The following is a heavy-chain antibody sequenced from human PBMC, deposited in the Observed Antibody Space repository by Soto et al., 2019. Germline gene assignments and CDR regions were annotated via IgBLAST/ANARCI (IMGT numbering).Heavy chain of an antibody. CDR3: ARDSGQGAARPFLPGVWFAP. CDR1: GGTFSSYA. D-gene: IGHD6-6*01. CDR2: IIPIFGTA. J-gene: IGHJ5*02. V-gene: IGHV1-69*12. Sequence: QVQLVQSGAEVKKPGSSVKVSCKASGGTFSSYAISWVRQAPGQGLEWMGGIIPIFGTANYAQKFQGRVTIPAAEAQSTAYRAVRSLRCEDAAVYYCARDSGQGAARPFLPGVWFAPWGQGTLVTVSS.